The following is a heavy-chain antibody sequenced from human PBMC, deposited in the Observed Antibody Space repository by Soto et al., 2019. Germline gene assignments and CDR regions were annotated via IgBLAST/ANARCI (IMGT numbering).Heavy chain of an antibody. CDR1: GGTFSSYT. CDR2: IIPILGIA. J-gene: IGHJ4*02. CDR3: ARALGYSSSSQDY. V-gene: IGHV1-69*02. Sequence: SVKVSCKASGGTFSSYTISWVRQAPGQGLEWMGRIIPILGIANYAQKFQGRVTITADKSTSTAYMELSSLRSEDTAVYYCARALGYSSSSQDYWGQGTLVTVSS. D-gene: IGHD6-6*01.